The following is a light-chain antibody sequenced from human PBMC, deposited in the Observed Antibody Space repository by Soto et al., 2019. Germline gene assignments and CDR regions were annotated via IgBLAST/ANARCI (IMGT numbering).Light chain of an antibody. CDR3: QQYNNWPWT. CDR1: QSVSSN. V-gene: IGKV3-15*01. CDR2: GAS. J-gene: IGKJ1*01. Sequence: EIEMTQSPSTLSVSPGERATLSCRASQSVSSNLAWYQQKPGKAPRILIYGASTRDTGIPARFSGSGSGTEFTLTISRLQSEDFSVYYCQQYNNWPWTFGQGTKVDIK.